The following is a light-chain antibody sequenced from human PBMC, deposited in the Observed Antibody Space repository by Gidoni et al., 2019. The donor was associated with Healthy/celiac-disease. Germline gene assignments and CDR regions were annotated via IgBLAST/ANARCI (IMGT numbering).Light chain of an antibody. Sequence: SSERTQDPAVSVAWGQTVRITCQGDSLRSYYASWYQQKPGQAPVLVIYGKNNRPSGIPDRFSGSSSGNTASLTITGAQAEDEADYYCNSRDSSGNHVVFGGGTKLTVL. V-gene: IGLV3-19*01. CDR2: GKN. J-gene: IGLJ2*01. CDR3: NSRDSSGNHVV. CDR1: SLRSYY.